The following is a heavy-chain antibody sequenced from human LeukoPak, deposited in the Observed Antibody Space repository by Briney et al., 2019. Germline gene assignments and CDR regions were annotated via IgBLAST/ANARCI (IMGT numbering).Heavy chain of an antibody. Sequence: SETLSLTCCVSGASVYSDSSYWTWIRQAPGKGLEWIGYVDYRGGTKYNASLKSRVTISLETSKNQFSLNLNSVIAADTAVYYCAREVATSYYDSGAYYRQTEAFDFWGQGKMVTVSS. CDR1: GASVYSDSSY. V-gene: IGHV4-61*01. CDR3: AREVATSYYDSGAYYRQTEAFDF. CDR2: VDYRGGT. D-gene: IGHD3-22*01. J-gene: IGHJ3*01.